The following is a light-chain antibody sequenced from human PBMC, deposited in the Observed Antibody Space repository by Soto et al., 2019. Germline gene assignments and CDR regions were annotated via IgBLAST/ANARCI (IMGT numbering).Light chain of an antibody. CDR3: KQSYSTPQIT. Sequence: DIQMTHSPSSLSSSVGDIVTITCRSSQSISTYLYCYQQKPGKAPTLLIYAASSLQSGVPSRFTGSGSWTDFPLTLSTLQHEDFAAYFCKQSYSTPQITFGQGTRLEIK. V-gene: IGKV1-39*01. J-gene: IGKJ5*01. CDR1: QSISTY. CDR2: AAS.